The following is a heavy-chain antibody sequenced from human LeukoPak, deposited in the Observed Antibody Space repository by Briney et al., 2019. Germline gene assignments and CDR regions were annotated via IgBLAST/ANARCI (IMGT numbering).Heavy chain of an antibody. CDR1: GGTFSSYT. Sequence: SVKVSCKASGGTFSSYTISWVRQAPGQGLEWMGRIIPILGIANYAQKFQGRVTITADKSTSTAYMELSSLRSEDTAVYYCGRAPLGYCSGGSCSGGYYYYGMDVWGQGTTVTVSS. CDR2: IIPILGIA. D-gene: IGHD2-15*01. CDR3: GRAPLGYCSGGSCSGGYYYYGMDV. J-gene: IGHJ6*02. V-gene: IGHV1-69*02.